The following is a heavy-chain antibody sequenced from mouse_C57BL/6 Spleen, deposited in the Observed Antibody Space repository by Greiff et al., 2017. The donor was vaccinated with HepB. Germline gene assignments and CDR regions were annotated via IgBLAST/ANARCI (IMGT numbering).Heavy chain of an antibody. CDR3: ARGPYFDY. CDR2: INYDGSST. CDR1: GFTFSDYY. Sequence: EVKLVESEGGLVQPGSSMKLSCTASGFTFSDYYMAWVRQVPEKGLEWVANINYDGSSTYYLDSLKSRFIISRDNAKNILYLQMSSLKSEDTATYYCARGPYFDYWGQGTTLTVSS. V-gene: IGHV5-16*01. J-gene: IGHJ2*01.